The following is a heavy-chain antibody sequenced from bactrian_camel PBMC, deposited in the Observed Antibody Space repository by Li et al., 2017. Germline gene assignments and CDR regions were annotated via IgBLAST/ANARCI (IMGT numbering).Heavy chain of an antibody. V-gene: IGHV3-2*01. CDR1: GFTASRHD. CDR2: IFSDGSNT. Sequence: HVQLVESGGGLVQPGGSLRLTCAVSGFTASRHDISWVRQAPGKGLEWVSSIFSDGSNTYYADSVKGRFTISRDNAKNTVYLQMNNLKPADTAMYYCAARPVACTWHTGQFGNWGQGTQVTVS. CDR3: AARPVACTWHTGQFGN. D-gene: IGHD7*01. J-gene: IGHJ6*01.